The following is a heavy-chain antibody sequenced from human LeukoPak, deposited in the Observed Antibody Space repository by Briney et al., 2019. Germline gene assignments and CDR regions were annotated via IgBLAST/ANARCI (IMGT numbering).Heavy chain of an antibody. CDR2: ISAYNGNT. J-gene: IGHJ5*02. V-gene: IGHV1-18*01. D-gene: IGHD3-22*01. CDR3: ARDSITMIVGGWFDP. Sequence: ASVKVSCKASGYTFTSYGISWVRQAPGQGLEWMGWISAYNGNTNYAQKLQGRVTMTTDTSTSTAYMELRSLRSDDTAVYYCARDSITMIVGGWFDPWGQGTLVTVSS. CDR1: GYTFTSYG.